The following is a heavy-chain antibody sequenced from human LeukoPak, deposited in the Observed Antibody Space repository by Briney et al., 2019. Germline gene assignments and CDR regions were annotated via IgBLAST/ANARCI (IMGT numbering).Heavy chain of an antibody. CDR2: MNPNSGNT. CDR1: GYTFTSYD. CDR3: AIVGASPYSNWFGP. J-gene: IGHJ5*02. D-gene: IGHD1-26*01. Sequence: ASVKVSCKASGYTFTSYDINWVRQATGQGLEWMGWMNPNSGNTGYAQKFQGRVTMTTDTSTSTAYMELRSLRSDDTAVYYCAIVGASPYSNWFGPWGQGTLVTVSS. V-gene: IGHV1-8*01.